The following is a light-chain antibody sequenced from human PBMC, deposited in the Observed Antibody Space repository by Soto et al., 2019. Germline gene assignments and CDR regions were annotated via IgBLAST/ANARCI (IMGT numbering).Light chain of an antibody. CDR2: DVS. CDR3: SSYTSSSTLLV. J-gene: IGLJ2*01. Sequence: QSVLTQPASVSVSPGQSITISCTVNSSDVGGYNYVSWHQQHPGKAPKLMIYDVSNRPSGVSTRCSGSKSGNTASLTISGLQAEDEADYDCSSYTSSSTLLVFGGGTKLTVL. CDR1: SSDVGGYNY. V-gene: IGLV2-14*01.